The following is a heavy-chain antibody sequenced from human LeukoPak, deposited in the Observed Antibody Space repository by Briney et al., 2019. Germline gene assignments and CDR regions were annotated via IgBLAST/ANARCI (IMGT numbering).Heavy chain of an antibody. CDR2: INHSGST. CDR1: GGSFSGYY. V-gene: IGHV4-34*01. J-gene: IGHJ4*02. D-gene: IGHD5-12*01. CDR3: ARACVDSHFDY. Sequence: SETLSLTCAVYGGSFSGYYWSWIRQPPGKGLEWIGEINHSGSTNYNPSLKSRVTISVDTSKNQFSLKLSSVTAADTAVYYCARACVDSHFDYWGQGTLVTVSS.